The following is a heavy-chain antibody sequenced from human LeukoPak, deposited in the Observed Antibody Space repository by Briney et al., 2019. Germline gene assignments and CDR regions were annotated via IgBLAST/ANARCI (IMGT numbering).Heavy chain of an antibody. J-gene: IGHJ5*02. CDR1: GYTFTSYA. CDR2: INTNTGNP. V-gene: IGHV7-4-1*02. Sequence: GASVKVSCKASGYTFTSYAMNWVRQAPGQGLEWMGWINTNTGNPTYAQGFTGRFVFSLDTSVSTAYLQISSLKAEDTAVYYCARELVWGTVTRNVNWFDPWGQGTLVTVSS. CDR3: ARELVWGTVTRNVNWFDP. D-gene: IGHD4-17*01.